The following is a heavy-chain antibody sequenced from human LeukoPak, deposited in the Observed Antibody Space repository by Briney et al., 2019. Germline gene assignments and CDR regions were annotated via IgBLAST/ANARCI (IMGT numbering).Heavy chain of an antibody. CDR3: AKVQKKRYCSGGSCYDLDY. D-gene: IGHD2-15*01. CDR2: ISYDGSNK. J-gene: IGHJ4*02. Sequence: GRFLRLSCAASGFTFSSYGMHWVRQAPGKGLEWVAVISYDGSNKYYADSVKGRFTISRDNSKNTLYLQMNSLRAEDTAVYYCAKVQKKRYCSGGSCYDLDYWGQGTLVTVSS. V-gene: IGHV3-30*18. CDR1: GFTFSSYG.